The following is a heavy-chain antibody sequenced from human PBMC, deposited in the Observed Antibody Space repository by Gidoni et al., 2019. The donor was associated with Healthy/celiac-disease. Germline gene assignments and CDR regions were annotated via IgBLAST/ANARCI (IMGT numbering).Heavy chain of an antibody. CDR1: GFTFSSYG. CDR3: ARDRVKAAVDDAFDI. V-gene: IGHV3-33*01. CDR2: VWYDGSNK. D-gene: IGHD6-13*01. J-gene: IGHJ3*02. Sequence: QVQLVESGGGVVQPGRSLRLSCAASGFTFSSYGMHWVRQAPGKGLEWVAVVWYDGSNKYYADSVKGRFTISRDNSKNTLYLQMNSLRAEDTAVYYCARDRVKAAVDDAFDIWGQGTMVTVSS.